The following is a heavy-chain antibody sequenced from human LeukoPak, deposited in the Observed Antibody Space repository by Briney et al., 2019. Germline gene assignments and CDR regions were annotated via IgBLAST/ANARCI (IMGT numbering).Heavy chain of an antibody. CDR2: IYYSGNT. J-gene: IGHJ6*04. CDR1: GGSISSYY. Sequence: SETLSLTCTVSGGSISSYYWSWIRQPPGKGLEWIGYIYYSGNTNYNPSLKSRVTISVDTSKNQFSLKLSSVTAADTAVYYCARDPRTTVDYYYYGMDVWGKGTTVTVSS. CDR3: ARDPRTTVDYYYYGMDV. D-gene: IGHD4-23*01. V-gene: IGHV4-59*01.